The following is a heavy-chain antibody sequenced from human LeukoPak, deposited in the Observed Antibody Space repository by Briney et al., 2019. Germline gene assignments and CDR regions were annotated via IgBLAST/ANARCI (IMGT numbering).Heavy chain of an antibody. D-gene: IGHD2-15*01. V-gene: IGHV3-30*04. Sequence: PGGSLRLSCAASGFTFSSYAMHWVRQAPGKGLEWVALISYDGNNKYHADSVKGRFTISRDNSKNTLYLQMNSLRAEDTAVYYCARSYCSSGSCHVDYWGQGTLVTVSS. CDR2: ISYDGNNK. J-gene: IGHJ4*02. CDR1: GFTFSSYA. CDR3: ARSYCSSGSCHVDY.